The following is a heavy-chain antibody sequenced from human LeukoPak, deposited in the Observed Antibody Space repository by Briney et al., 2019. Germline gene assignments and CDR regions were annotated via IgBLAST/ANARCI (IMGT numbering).Heavy chain of an antibody. CDR3: ARDLGRITMVRGVTPQNDY. D-gene: IGHD3-10*01. V-gene: IGHV1-2*02. Sequence: ASVKVSCKASGYTFTGYYMRWVRQAPGQGLEWMGWINPNSGGTNYAQKFQGRVTMTRDTSISTAYMELSRLRSDDTAVYYCARDLGRITMVRGVTPQNDYWGQGTLVTVSS. CDR2: INPNSGGT. J-gene: IGHJ4*02. CDR1: GYTFTGYY.